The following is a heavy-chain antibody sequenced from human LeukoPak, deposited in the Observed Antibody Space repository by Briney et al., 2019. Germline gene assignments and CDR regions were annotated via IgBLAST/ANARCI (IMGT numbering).Heavy chain of an antibody. Sequence: GGSLRLSCADSGLTISNNWMNWVRQAPGKGLEWVSGISPSGGITYYTDSVKGRFTISRDNSKNTVSLQMNSLRAEDTAVYYCAKDNYGSSVYWGQGTLVTVSS. J-gene: IGHJ4*02. V-gene: IGHV3-23*01. CDR3: AKDNYGSSVY. CDR2: ISPSGGIT. D-gene: IGHD3-10*01. CDR1: GLTISNNW.